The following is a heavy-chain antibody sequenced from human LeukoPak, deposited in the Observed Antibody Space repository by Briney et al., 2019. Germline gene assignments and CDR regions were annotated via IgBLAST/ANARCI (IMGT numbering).Heavy chain of an antibody. Sequence: PSETLSLTCSVSGDSISTYHWNWIRKTPGKGLEWIGYMQSTGNSNYNPSLKSRVNIFVDTSKNQFVLNLRSVTAADTAVYYCARDKRHSYGRYFDPWGQEMLVTASS. V-gene: IGHV4-59*01. D-gene: IGHD5-18*01. CDR3: ARDKRHSYGRYFDP. CDR1: GDSISTYH. J-gene: IGHJ4*02. CDR2: MQSTGNS.